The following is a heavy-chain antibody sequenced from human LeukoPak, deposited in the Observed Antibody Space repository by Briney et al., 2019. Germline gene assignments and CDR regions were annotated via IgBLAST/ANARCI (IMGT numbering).Heavy chain of an antibody. V-gene: IGHV4-39*01. CDR1: GGPISNSSYH. J-gene: IGHJ4*02. CDR2: IYYSGRT. D-gene: IGHD4-17*01. CDR3: ARPGYGDYQD. Sequence: SETPSLTCTVSGGPISNSSYHWGWSPQPPGKGREWIGSIYYSGRTYYNPSIQRRVTISVDTSKNQLSLKLSSVTAADTAVYYCARPGYGDYQDWGQGTLVTVSS.